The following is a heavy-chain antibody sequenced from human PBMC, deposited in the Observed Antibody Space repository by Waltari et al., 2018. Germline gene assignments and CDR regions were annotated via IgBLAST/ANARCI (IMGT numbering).Heavy chain of an antibody. J-gene: IGHJ4*02. Sequence: QLQLQQSGPGLVKPSDSLSLTCAAPGDPVSNNYWWSWVRPPPGKGLEWIGKIHGSGKTNYNPSLESRVTVSMDPSNNQFSLKVTSPTAADTAVYYCARDRGRGLYLDSWGQGTLVTVSP. CDR2: IHGSGKT. V-gene: IGHV4-4*02. D-gene: IGHD1-26*01. CDR1: GDPVSNNYW. CDR3: ARDRGRGLYLDS.